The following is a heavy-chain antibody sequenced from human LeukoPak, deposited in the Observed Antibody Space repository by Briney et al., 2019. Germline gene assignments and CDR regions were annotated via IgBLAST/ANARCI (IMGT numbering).Heavy chain of an antibody. D-gene: IGHD6-13*01. Sequence: PSETLSLTCAVYGGSFSGYYWSWIRQPPGKGLEWIGEINHSGSTNYNPSLKSRVTISVDTSKNQFSLKLSSVTAADTAVYYCARLGSPINWFDPWGQGTLVTVSS. V-gene: IGHV4-34*01. CDR3: ARLGSPINWFDP. CDR2: INHSGST. J-gene: IGHJ5*02. CDR1: GGSFSGYY.